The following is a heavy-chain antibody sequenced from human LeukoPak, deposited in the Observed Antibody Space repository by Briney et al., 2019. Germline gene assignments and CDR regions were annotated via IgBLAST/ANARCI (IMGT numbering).Heavy chain of an antibody. D-gene: IGHD5-24*01. J-gene: IGHJ5*02. CDR1: GGSIRTYC. CDR3: ARDRGTDGSDQLDP. V-gene: IGHV4-4*07. CDR2: ICSSGTT. Sequence: SETLSLTCTVSGGSIRTYCWIWLRQADGKGLEGIGRICSSGTTIYNPSLRSGVIMSLDKSNNQFSLILTSVTAADTAVYYCARDRGTDGSDQLDPWGQGILVTVSS.